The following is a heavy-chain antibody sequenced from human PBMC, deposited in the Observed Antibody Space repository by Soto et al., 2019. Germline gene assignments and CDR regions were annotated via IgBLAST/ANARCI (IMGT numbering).Heavy chain of an antibody. CDR2: ISYDGSNK. CDR3: AKSDLVLKG. D-gene: IGHD2-8*01. J-gene: IGHJ4*02. CDR1: GFTFSSYG. V-gene: IGHV3-30*18. Sequence: QVQLVESGGGVVQPGRSLRLSCAASGFTFSSYGMHWVRQAPGKGLEWVAVISYDGSNKYYADSVKVRFTISRDNSKNTLYLQMNSLRAEDTAGYYCAKSDLVLKGWGQGTLVTVSS.